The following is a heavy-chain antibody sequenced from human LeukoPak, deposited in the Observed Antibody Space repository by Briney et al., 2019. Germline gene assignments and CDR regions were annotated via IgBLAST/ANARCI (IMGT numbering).Heavy chain of an antibody. J-gene: IGHJ4*02. CDR1: GYTFTGYY. V-gene: IGHV1-2*02. CDR2: INPNSGGT. CDR3: SRDLGGSYNDY. Sequence: ASVKVSCKASGYTFTGYYMHWVRQAPGQGLEWMGWINPNSGGTNYAQKFQGRVTMTRDTSTSTVYMELSSLRIEDTAVYYCSRDLGGSYNDYWGQGTMVTVSS. D-gene: IGHD1-26*01.